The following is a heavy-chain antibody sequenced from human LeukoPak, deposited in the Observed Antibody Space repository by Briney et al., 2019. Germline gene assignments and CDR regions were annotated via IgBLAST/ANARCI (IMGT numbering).Heavy chain of an antibody. D-gene: IGHD3-10*01. J-gene: IGHJ6*02. CDR1: VYTFTSYG. V-gene: IGHV1-18*01. Sequence: GASVKVSCKASVYTFTSYGISWVRQAPGQGLEWMGWITAYNGNTNYAQKLQGRVTMTTDTSTSTAYMELRSLRSDDTAVYYCARDPELLWSGDRDYGMDVWGQGTTVTVSS. CDR3: ARDPELLWSGDRDYGMDV. CDR2: ITAYNGNT.